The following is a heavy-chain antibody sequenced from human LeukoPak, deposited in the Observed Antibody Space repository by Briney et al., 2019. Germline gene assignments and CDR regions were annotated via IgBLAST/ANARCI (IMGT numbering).Heavy chain of an antibody. V-gene: IGHV4-59*01. D-gene: IGHD6-19*01. CDR1: GFPLSDAW. CDR2: IYYSGST. J-gene: IGHJ4*02. CDR3: ARDMSSGFDY. Sequence: GSLRLSCAVSGFPLSDAWMNWVRQAPGKGLEWIGYIYYSGSTNYNPSLKSRVTISVDTSKNQFSLKLSSVTAADTAVYYCARDMSSGFDYWGQGTLVTVSS.